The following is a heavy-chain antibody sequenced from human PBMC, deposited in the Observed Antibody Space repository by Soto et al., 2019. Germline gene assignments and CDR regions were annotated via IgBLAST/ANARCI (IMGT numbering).Heavy chain of an antibody. V-gene: IGHV3-7*01. CDR1: GFTFTNYW. CDR2: INEDGSEN. Sequence: GGSLRLSCAASGFTFTNYWMNWVRQAPGKGLEWVANINEDGSENYYVDSAKGRFTISRDNAKNSLYLQMSSLRAEDTAVYYCARDLFDYWGQGTLVTVSS. CDR3: ARDLFDY. J-gene: IGHJ4*02.